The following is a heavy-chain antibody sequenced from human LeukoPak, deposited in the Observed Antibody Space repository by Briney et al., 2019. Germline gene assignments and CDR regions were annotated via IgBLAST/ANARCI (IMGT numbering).Heavy chain of an antibody. D-gene: IGHD1-26*01. CDR3: AKAERFSGTKTPDY. Sequence: GGSLRLSCAVSGFTVSSNYMSWVRQAPGKGLEWVSMIFSGGSTYYADSVKGRFTISRDNSKSTLLLQMNSLRAEDTAVYYCAKAERFSGTKTPDYWGQGTLVTVSS. CDR1: GFTVSSNY. V-gene: IGHV3-53*01. CDR2: IFSGGST. J-gene: IGHJ4*02.